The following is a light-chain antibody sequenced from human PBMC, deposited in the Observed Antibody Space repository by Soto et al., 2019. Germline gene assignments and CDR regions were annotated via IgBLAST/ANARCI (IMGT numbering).Light chain of an antibody. CDR3: QQDKNWPPFT. J-gene: IGKJ4*01. V-gene: IGKV3-15*01. Sequence: ETVMTQSPATLSVSPGDRATLSCRASQSGSSNLAWDQQKPGQATRLLIYGASIRATGIPARFSGSGSGTEFTLTISSLQSEDFGLYYCQQDKNWPPFTCGGGTKVEIK. CDR2: GAS. CDR1: QSGSSN.